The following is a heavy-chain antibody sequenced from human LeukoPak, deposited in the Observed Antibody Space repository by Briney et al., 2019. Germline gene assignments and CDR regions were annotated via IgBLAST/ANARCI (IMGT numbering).Heavy chain of an antibody. J-gene: IGHJ4*02. V-gene: IGHV4-4*07. Sequence: SETLSLTCTVSGDSTSAYYRSWIRQPAGKGLEWIGRIYPNGATNYNPSLKSRVTMSIDTSKNQFSLKLSSVTAADTAVYYCARDLQDLGQGTLVTVSS. CDR3: ARDLQD. CDR2: IYPNGAT. CDR1: GDSTSAYY.